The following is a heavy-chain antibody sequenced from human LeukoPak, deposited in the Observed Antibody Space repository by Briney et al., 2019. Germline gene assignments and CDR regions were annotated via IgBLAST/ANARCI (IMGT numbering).Heavy chain of an antibody. Sequence: SETLSLTCAVYGGSFSGYYWSWIRQPPGKGLEWIGEINHSGSTNYNPSLKSRVTISVDTSKNQFSLKLSSVTAADTAVYYCAIGDGVYSWFDPWGQGTLVTVSS. J-gene: IGHJ5*02. CDR1: GGSFSGYY. V-gene: IGHV4-34*01. CDR3: AIGDGVYSWFDP. D-gene: IGHD3-10*01. CDR2: INHSGST.